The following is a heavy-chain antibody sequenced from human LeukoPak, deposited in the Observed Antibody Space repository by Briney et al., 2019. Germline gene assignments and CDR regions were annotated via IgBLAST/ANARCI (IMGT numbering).Heavy chain of an antibody. CDR1: GGSISSGSYY. D-gene: IGHD2-15*01. CDR3: AGEDATDYYYYMDV. J-gene: IGHJ6*03. Sequence: SQTLSLTCTVSGGSISSGSYYWGWIRQPPGKGLEWIGSIYYSGSTYYNPSLKSRVTISVDTSKNQFSLKLSSVTAADTAVYYCAGEDATDYYYYMDVWGKGTTVTVSS. CDR2: IYYSGST. V-gene: IGHV4-39*07.